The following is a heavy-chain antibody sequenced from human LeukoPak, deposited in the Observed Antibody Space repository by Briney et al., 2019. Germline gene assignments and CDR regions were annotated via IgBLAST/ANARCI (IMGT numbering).Heavy chain of an antibody. V-gene: IGHV1-58*01. CDR2: IVVGSGNT. D-gene: IGHD3-22*01. CDR3: AVALYYYDSSGYQVGWFDP. J-gene: IGHJ5*02. Sequence: GASAKVSCKASGFTFTSSAVQWVRQARGQRLEWIGWIVVGSGNTNYAQKFQERVTITRDMSTSTAYMELSSLRSEDTAVYYCAVALYYYDSSGYQVGWFDPWGQGTLVTVSS. CDR1: GFTFTSSA.